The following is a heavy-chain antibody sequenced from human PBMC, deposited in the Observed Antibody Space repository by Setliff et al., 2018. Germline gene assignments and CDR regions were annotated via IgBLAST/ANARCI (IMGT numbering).Heavy chain of an antibody. CDR2: ISPIFGTA. CDR1: GGTFSSYA. V-gene: IGHV1-69*13. CDR3: ARGPREGGYNLADY. Sequence: SVKVSCKASGGTFSSYAISWVRQAPGQGLEWMGGISPIFGTAHYAQKFQGRVKITADESTSTAYMELSSLRSEDTAVYYCARGPREGGYNLADYWGQGTLVTVSS. D-gene: IGHD5-12*01. J-gene: IGHJ4*02.